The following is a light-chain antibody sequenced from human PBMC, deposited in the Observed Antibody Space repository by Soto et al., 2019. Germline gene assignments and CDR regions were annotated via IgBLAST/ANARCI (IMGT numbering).Light chain of an antibody. J-gene: IGLJ1*01. CDR2: EVR. Sequence: QSVLTQPASVSGSPGQSITVSCTGTSSDIGVYNYVSWYQQHPGKAPKLMIYEVRNRPSGVSTRFSGSKSGNTASLTISGLQAEDEADYYCSSYTTSNTYVFGTGTRSPS. CDR1: SSDIGVYNY. CDR3: SSYTTSNTYV. V-gene: IGLV2-14*01.